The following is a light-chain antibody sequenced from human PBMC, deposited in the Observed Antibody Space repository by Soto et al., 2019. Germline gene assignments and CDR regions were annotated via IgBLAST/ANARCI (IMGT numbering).Light chain of an antibody. CDR1: ETVTGK. Sequence: EIVLTQSPGTLSLSPADRATLSCRASETVTGKYLAWYQQKVGQAPRLLIYGASTRATDIPARFSGSGSGTDFTLTISSLQSEDFAVYFCQQYHIWPSWTFGQGTKVDIK. V-gene: IGKV3-15*01. J-gene: IGKJ1*01. CDR2: GAS. CDR3: QQYHIWPSWT.